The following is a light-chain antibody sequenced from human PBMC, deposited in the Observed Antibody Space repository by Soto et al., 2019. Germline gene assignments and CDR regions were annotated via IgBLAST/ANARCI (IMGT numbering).Light chain of an antibody. V-gene: IGKV3-20*01. J-gene: IGKJ1*01. CDR2: GAS. CDR1: QSVSSKY. Sequence: EIVLTQSPGSLSLSPGERATLSCRASQSVSSKYLGWYQQKPGQAPRLLIYGASSRANGIPDRFSGSGSGTDFTLTISSLQSEDFAVYYCQQYNNWPRTFGQGTKVDI. CDR3: QQYNNWPRT.